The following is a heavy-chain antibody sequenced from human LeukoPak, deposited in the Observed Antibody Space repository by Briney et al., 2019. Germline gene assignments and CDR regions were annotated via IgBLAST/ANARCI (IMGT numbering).Heavy chain of an antibody. Sequence: PGGSLRLSCAASGFTFSSYWMNWVRQAPGKGLEWVSSISSSSSYIYYADSVKGRFTISRDNAKNSLYLQMNSLRAEDTAVYYCARDLEERDYDYVWGSYRYTRNAFDIWGQGTMVTVSS. CDR2: ISSSSSYI. J-gene: IGHJ3*02. D-gene: IGHD3-16*02. V-gene: IGHV3-21*01. CDR1: GFTFSSYW. CDR3: ARDLEERDYDYVWGSYRYTRNAFDI.